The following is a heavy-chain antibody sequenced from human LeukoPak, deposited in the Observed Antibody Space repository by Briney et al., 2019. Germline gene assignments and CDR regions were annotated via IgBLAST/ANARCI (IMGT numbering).Heavy chain of an antibody. CDR2: IYTSGST. Sequence: PSETLSLTCTVSGGSISSYYWSWIRQVAGKGLEWIGRIYTSGSTNYNPSLKSRVTMSVDTSKNQFSLKLTFVTAADTAVYYCARSPYSSSWYPFAPWGQGTLVTVSS. J-gene: IGHJ5*02. CDR3: ARSPYSSSWYPFAP. D-gene: IGHD6-13*01. CDR1: GGSISSYY. V-gene: IGHV4-4*07.